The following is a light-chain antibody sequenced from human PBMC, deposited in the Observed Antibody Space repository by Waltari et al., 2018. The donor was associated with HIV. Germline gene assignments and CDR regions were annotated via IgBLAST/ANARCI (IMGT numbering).Light chain of an antibody. CDR1: SSNIESHS. Sequence: QSVLTQPPSASGTPGQRVTIPCSGCSSNIESHSVNWYQQLPGTTPKLLIYGDDQRPSGVPDRFSGSKSGTSASLAISGPQSEDEAVYFCAAWDDSLNGYVFGAGTKVTVL. CDR2: GDD. J-gene: IGLJ1*01. CDR3: AAWDDSLNGYV. V-gene: IGLV1-44*01.